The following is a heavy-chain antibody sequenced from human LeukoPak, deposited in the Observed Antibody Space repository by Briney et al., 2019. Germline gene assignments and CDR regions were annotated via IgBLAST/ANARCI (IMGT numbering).Heavy chain of an antibody. CDR3: ATDHRYYYGSSGYS. V-gene: IGHV1-24*01. J-gene: IGHJ4*02. D-gene: IGHD3-22*01. Sequence: ASVKVSCKVSGYTLTELSMHWVRQAPGKGLEWMGGFDPEDGETIYAQKFQGRVTMTEDTSTDTAYMELSSLRSEDTAVYYCATDHRYYYGSSGYSWGQGTLVTVSS. CDR2: FDPEDGET. CDR1: GYTLTELS.